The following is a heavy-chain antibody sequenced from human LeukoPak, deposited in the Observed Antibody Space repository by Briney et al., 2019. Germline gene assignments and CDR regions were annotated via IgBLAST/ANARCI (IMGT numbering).Heavy chain of an antibody. Sequence: GGSLRLSCAASGLTFSSHWMHWVRQAPGKGLVWVSRITNDGSSTTYADSVKGRFTISRDNAKNMLYLQVNSLRAEDTAVYYCVTTKAGEMLLDLDYWGQGTLVTVSS. CDR2: ITNDGSST. CDR1: GLTFSSHW. V-gene: IGHV3-74*01. J-gene: IGHJ4*02. D-gene: IGHD5-24*01. CDR3: VTTKAGEMLLDLDY.